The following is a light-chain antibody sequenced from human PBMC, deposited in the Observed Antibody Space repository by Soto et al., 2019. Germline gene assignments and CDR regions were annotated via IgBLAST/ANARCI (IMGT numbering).Light chain of an antibody. CDR3: QHYGSSPWT. CDR1: QSVSGSY. Sequence: EIVLTQSPGTLPLSPGERATLSCRASQSVSGSYLAWFQQKPGQAPRLLIYDASTRATGVPGRFSGSGSGTDFSLTISRLEPEDFAVYYCQHYGSSPWTFGQGTKVDIK. V-gene: IGKV3-20*01. J-gene: IGKJ1*01. CDR2: DAS.